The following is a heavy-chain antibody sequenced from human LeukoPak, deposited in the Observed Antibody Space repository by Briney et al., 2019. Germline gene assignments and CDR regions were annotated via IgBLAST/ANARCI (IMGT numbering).Heavy chain of an antibody. D-gene: IGHD3-10*02. CDR1: GFTFSGYG. Sequence: GGPLRLSCAASGFTFSGYGMHWVRQAPDKGLEWVSYISSSGSTIYYADSVKGRFTISRDNAKNSLYLQMNSLRAEDTAVYYCAELGITMIGGVWGKGTTVTISS. V-gene: IGHV3-48*04. CDR3: AELGITMIGGV. CDR2: ISSSGSTI. J-gene: IGHJ6*04.